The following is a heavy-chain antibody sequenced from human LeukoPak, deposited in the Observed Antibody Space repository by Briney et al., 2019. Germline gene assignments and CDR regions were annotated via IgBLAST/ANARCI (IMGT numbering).Heavy chain of an antibody. D-gene: IGHD6-6*01. CDR3: ASPGEGQLADPGYFDY. J-gene: IGHJ4*02. CDR2: IIPIFGTA. V-gene: IGHV1-69*13. CDR1: GGTFSSYA. Sequence: ASVKVSCKASGGTFSSYAISWVRQAPGQGLEWMGGIIPIFGTANHAQKFQGRVTITADESTSTAYMELSSLRSEDTAVYYCASPGEGQLADPGYFDYWGQGTLVTVSS.